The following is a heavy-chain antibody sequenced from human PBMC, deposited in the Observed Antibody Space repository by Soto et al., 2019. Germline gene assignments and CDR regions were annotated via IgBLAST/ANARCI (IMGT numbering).Heavy chain of an antibody. CDR2: ISGGGATI. V-gene: IGHV3-48*03. J-gene: IGHJ4*02. CDR1: GFTFSSYE. Sequence: VGSLRLSCAASGFTFSSYEMHWVRQAPGKGLEWISYISGGGATIYYADSVKGRFTISRDNAKSSLYLQMNSLKAEDTAVYYCAREAHYYFDYWGQGTLVTVSS. CDR3: AREAHYYFDY.